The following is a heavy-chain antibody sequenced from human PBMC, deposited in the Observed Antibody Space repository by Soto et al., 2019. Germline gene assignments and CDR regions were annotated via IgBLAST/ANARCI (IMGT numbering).Heavy chain of an antibody. V-gene: IGHV4-59*01. D-gene: IGHD1-1*01. CDR3: ARLAPRDGDPKTVRAFDI. CDR1: GGSITSFF. CDR2: ISSSGST. Sequence: QVQLQESGPGLVKPSETLSLTCTVSGGSITSFFWSWIRQPPGKGLEWIAYISSSGSTKYNPSLKNRVTISLDTSKNQFSLRSISVTAADTAVYYCARLAPRDGDPKTVRAFDIWGQGTMVTVSS. J-gene: IGHJ3*02.